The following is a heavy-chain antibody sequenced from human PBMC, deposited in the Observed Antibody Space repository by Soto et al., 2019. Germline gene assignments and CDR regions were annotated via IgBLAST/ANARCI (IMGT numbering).Heavy chain of an antibody. Sequence: VASVKVSCKASGFTFSTSTIQWVRQTRGHRLEWIGWTVVGNGNTNFAQNLRQRLTFSRDKSTSTAYMELTSLRFDDTAMYYCMTESAGYTFGFDVWGQGSLVTVSS. CDR3: MTESAGYTFGFDV. D-gene: IGHD6-13*01. CDR2: TVVGNGNT. V-gene: IGHV1-58*02. CDR1: GFTFSTST. J-gene: IGHJ4*02.